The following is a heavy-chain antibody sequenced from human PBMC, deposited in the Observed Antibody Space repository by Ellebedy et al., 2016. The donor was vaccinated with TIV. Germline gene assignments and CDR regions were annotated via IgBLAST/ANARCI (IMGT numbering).Heavy chain of an antibody. Sequence: GESLKISCAASGFSFSTYGMHWVRQAPGQGLEWVAVIWYDGFNKDYADSVKGRFTISRDNSKDTLYLQMNSLRAEDTAVYYCARAKNYYMDVWGKGTTVTVSS. CDR2: IWYDGFNK. CDR1: GFSFSTYG. J-gene: IGHJ6*03. CDR3: ARAKNYYMDV. V-gene: IGHV3-33*01.